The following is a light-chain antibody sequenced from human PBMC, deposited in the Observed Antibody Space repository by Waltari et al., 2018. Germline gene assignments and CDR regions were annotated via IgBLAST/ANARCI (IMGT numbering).Light chain of an antibody. Sequence: QLVLTQSPSASAPLGASVKLTCTLSSGHSSNVIALLQQRPEKGPRYLMKVNSDGSHSKGDEIPDRFSGSSSGAERYLTISSLQSDDEADYYCQTGGHGTWVFGGGTKLTVL. CDR1: SGHSSNV. CDR3: QTGGHGTWV. V-gene: IGLV4-69*01. J-gene: IGLJ3*02. CDR2: VNSDGSH.